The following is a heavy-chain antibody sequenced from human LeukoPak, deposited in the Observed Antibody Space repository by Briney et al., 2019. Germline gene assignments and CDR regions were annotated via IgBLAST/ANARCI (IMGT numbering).Heavy chain of an antibody. CDR3: ARELEGYSSSWYLFDY. V-gene: IGHV4-59*01. Sequence: SETLSLTCTVSGGSISSYYWSWIRQPPGKGLEWIGYIYYSGSTNYNPSLKSRVTISVDTFKNQFSLKLSSVTAADTAVYYCARELEGYSSSWYLFDYWGQGTLVTVSS. D-gene: IGHD6-13*01. J-gene: IGHJ4*02. CDR1: GGSISSYY. CDR2: IYYSGST.